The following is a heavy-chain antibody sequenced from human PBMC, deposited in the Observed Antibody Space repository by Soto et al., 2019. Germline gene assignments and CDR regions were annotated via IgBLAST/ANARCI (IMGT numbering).Heavy chain of an antibody. CDR1: GFTFSSYG. Sequence: GGSLRLSCAASGFTFSSYGIHWVRQAPGKGLEWVAVISYDGSDKYYADSVKGRFTISSDNSKNALYLQMNSLRAEDTAVYYCAKDTRVTYCSGGSCYYFYYMDVWGKGTTVTVSS. CDR2: ISYDGSDK. J-gene: IGHJ6*03. CDR3: AKDTRVTYCSGGSCYYFYYMDV. V-gene: IGHV3-30*18. D-gene: IGHD2-15*01.